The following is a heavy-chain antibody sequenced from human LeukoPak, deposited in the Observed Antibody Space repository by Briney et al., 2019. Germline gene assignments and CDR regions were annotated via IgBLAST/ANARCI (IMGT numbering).Heavy chain of an antibody. D-gene: IGHD6-13*01. CDR3: ARIGISARGANFHH. CDR1: GYTFTGYY. Sequence: ASVKVSCKASGYTFTGYYMHWVRQAPGQGLEWMGWINPNSGGTNYAQKFQGRVTMTRDTSISTAYMELSRLRSDDTALYYCARIGISARGANFHHWGQGTLVTVSS. V-gene: IGHV1-2*02. J-gene: IGHJ1*01. CDR2: INPNSGGT.